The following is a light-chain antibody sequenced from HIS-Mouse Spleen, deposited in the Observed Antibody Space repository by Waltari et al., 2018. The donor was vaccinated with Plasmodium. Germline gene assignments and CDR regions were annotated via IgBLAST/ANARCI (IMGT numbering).Light chain of an antibody. Sequence: SYELTQPPSVSVSPGQTARITCAGDALPTKYAYWYQQKSGQGPVLVFYEDSKRPSGIPERFSGSSSGTMATLTISGAQVEDEADYYCYSTDSSGNHRVFGGGTKLTVL. CDR3: YSTDSSGNHRV. V-gene: IGLV3-10*01. J-gene: IGLJ3*02. CDR1: ALPTKY. CDR2: EDS.